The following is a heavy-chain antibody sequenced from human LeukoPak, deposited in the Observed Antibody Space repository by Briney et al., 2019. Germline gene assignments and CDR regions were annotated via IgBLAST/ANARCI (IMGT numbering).Heavy chain of an antibody. J-gene: IGHJ4*02. V-gene: IGHV3-9*01. Sequence: GGSLRLSCAASGFTFDDYAMHWVRQAPGKGPEWVSGISWNSGSIGYADSVKGRFTISRDNAKNSLYLQMNSLRAEDTALYYCARYYYDSSGYYYFDYWGQGTLVTVSS. CDR2: ISWNSGSI. D-gene: IGHD3-22*01. CDR3: ARYYYDSSGYYYFDY. CDR1: GFTFDDYA.